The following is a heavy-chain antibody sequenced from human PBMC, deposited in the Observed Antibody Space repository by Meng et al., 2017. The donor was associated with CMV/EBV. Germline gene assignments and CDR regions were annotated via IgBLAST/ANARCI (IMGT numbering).Heavy chain of an antibody. CDR2: IQVIGHT. J-gene: IGHJ4*02. CDR1: GASIKNYN. D-gene: IGHD3-16*01. CDR3: AGSRPGGGACDY. V-gene: IGHV4-4*07. Sequence: QVQKQESGPGLLKPSETLSLTCIVSGASIKNYNWNWVRQPAGQGLEWIGLIQVIGHTVYNPSLKSRVTVSLDASKSQFSLTLNSVTAADTAIYYCAGSRPGGGACDYWGQGILVTVSS.